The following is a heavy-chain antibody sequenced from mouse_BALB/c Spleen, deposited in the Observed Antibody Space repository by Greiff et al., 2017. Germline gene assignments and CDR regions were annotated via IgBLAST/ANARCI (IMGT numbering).Heavy chain of an antibody. CDR1: GYTFTSYY. J-gene: IGHJ2*01. V-gene: IGHV1S81*02. D-gene: IGHD2-2*01. CDR2: INPSNGGT. CDR3: TIYYGYDGDY. Sequence: VKLVESGAELVKPGASVKLSCKASGYTFTSYYMYWVKQRPGQGLEWIGEINPSNGGTNFNEKFKSKATLTVDKSSSTAYMQLSSLTSEDSAVYYCTIYYGYDGDYWGQGTTLTVSS.